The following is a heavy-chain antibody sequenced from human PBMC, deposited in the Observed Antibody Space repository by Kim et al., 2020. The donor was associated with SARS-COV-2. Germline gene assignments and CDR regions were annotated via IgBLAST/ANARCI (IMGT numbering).Heavy chain of an antibody. CDR1: GGTFSSYA. J-gene: IGHJ5*02. CDR3: ARGGGWWETYDFWSGYPRRDVNNWFDP. Sequence: SVKVSCKASGGTFSSYAISWVRQAPGQGLEWMGGIIPIFGTANYAQKFQGRVTITADESTSTAYMELSSLRSEDTAVYYCARGGGWWETYDFWSGYPRRDVNNWFDPWGQGTLVTVSS. CDR2: IIPIFGTA. D-gene: IGHD3-3*01. V-gene: IGHV1-69*13.